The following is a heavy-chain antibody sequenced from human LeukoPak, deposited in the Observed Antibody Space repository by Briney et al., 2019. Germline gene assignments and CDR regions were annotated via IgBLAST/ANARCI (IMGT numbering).Heavy chain of an antibody. CDR1: GYTFTDYY. V-gene: IGHV1-2*02. CDR2: INPHSGGT. D-gene: IGHD5-12*01. Sequence: ASVKVSCKASGYTFTDYYMHWVRQAPGQGLEWMGWINPHSGGTDHAQKFQGRVTMTRDTSISTAYMELSRLRSDDTAVYYCARVGYSGYDTYWFDPWGQGTLVTVSS. CDR3: ARVGYSGYDTYWFDP. J-gene: IGHJ5*02.